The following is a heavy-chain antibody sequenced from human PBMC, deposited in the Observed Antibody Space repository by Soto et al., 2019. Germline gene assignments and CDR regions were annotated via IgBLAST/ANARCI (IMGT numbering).Heavy chain of an antibody. CDR2: IIPFSGTV. J-gene: IGHJ6*02. Sequence: QVQLVQSGAEVQKPGSSVKVSCKASGRCFMSQAISWVRQAPGQGPEWMGGIIPFSGTVTYTERFQGRLTLTADEPTKTAYRELSSLRSEDTAVYYCARGSYDSYAGFFGMDVWGQGTTVTVS. D-gene: IGHD3-10*01. V-gene: IGHV1-69*01. CDR3: ARGSYDSYAGFFGMDV. CDR1: GRCFMSQA.